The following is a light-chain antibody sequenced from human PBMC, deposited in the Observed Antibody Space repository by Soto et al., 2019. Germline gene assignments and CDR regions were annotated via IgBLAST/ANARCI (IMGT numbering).Light chain of an antibody. J-gene: IGKJ5*01. CDR2: DVS. Sequence: AIQLTQSPSSLSASVGDRVTITCRASXDIRGALAWYQQKPGKAPKILIYDVSILESGVPSRFSGSSSGTDFTLTISSLQPGDFATYYCQQFNSYPITFGQGTRLEIK. CDR3: QQFNSYPIT. V-gene: IGKV1-13*02. CDR1: XDIRGA.